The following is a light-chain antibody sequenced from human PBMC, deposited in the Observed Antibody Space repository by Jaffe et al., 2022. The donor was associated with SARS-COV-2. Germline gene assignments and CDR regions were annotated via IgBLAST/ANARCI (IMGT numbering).Light chain of an antibody. CDR2: AAS. J-gene: IGKJ2*01. CDR3: HQYNNWHT. CDR1: QNINNK. Sequence: IVMTQSPGTLSVFPGERATLSCKVSQNINNKLAWLQQKPGQPPRLLIYAASTRATGIPARFSGSGSGTEFTLTISSLQSEDFAIYYCHQYNNWHTFGQGTKLEI. V-gene: IGKV3-15*01.